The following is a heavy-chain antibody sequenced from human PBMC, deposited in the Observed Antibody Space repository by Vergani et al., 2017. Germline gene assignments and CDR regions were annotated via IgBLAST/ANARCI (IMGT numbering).Heavy chain of an antibody. CDR2: INPNSGGT. J-gene: IGHJ4*02. D-gene: IGHD3-9*01. Sequence: QVQLVQSGAEVKKPGASVKVSCKVSGYTFTGYYMHWVRQAPGQGLEWMGRINPNSGGTNYAQKFQGRVTMTRDTSISTAYMELSRLRSDETAVYYCARGQRAVLRYLDWLLPYWGQGTLVTVSS. V-gene: IGHV1-2*06. CDR3: ARGQRAVLRYLDWLLPY. CDR1: GYTFTGYY.